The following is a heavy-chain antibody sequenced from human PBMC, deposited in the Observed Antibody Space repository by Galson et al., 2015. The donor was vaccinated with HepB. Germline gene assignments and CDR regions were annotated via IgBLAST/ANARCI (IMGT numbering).Heavy chain of an antibody. CDR3: AIRDYGSSTYWYFDL. V-gene: IGHV3-23*01. CDR1: GFTFSSYA. J-gene: IGHJ2*01. Sequence: SCAASGFTFSSYAMSWVRQAPGKGLEWVSGIGGSGASTLYADSVRGRFTISRDNPKNTLYLQMNSLRVEDTAVYYCAIRDYGSSTYWYFDLWGRGTLVTVSS. D-gene: IGHD4/OR15-4a*01. CDR2: IGGSGAST.